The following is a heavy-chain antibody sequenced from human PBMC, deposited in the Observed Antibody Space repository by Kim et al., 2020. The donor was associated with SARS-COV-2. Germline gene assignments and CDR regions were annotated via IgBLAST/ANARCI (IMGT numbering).Heavy chain of an antibody. D-gene: IGHD3-10*01. Sequence: SVKVSCKASGGTFSSYAISWVRQAPGQGLEWMGGIIPIFGTANYAQKFQGRVTITADESTSTAYMELSSLRSEDTAVYYCAGKTYYYGSGSYYYYYYYGMDVWGQGTTVTVSS. CDR2: IIPIFGTA. J-gene: IGHJ6*02. CDR3: AGKTYYYGSGSYYYYYYYGMDV. CDR1: GGTFSSYA. V-gene: IGHV1-69*13.